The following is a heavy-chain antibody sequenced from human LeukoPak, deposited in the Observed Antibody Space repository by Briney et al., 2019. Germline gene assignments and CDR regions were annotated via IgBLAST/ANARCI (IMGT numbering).Heavy chain of an antibody. Sequence: GESLKISCKGSGFSFINYWIGWVRQMPGKGLEWMGIIYPGDSDTRYSPSFQGQVTMSADKSINTAYLQWSSLKASDTAIYYCARLSGSPWVWGQGTLVTVSS. CDR1: GFSFINYW. CDR3: ARLSGSPWV. J-gene: IGHJ4*02. D-gene: IGHD5-12*01. V-gene: IGHV5-51*01. CDR2: IYPGDSDT.